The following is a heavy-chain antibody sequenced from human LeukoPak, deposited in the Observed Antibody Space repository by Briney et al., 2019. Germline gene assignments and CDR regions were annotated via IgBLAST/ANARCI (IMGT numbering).Heavy chain of an antibody. CDR2: IKQDGSEK. D-gene: IGHD2-15*01. V-gene: IGHV3-7*03. CDR3: ARVAHCSGGSCYVYYYYYMDV. Sequence: PGGSLRLSCAASGFTFSSYWMSWVRQAPGKGLEWVANIKQDGSEKYYVDSVKGRFTISRDNAKNSLYLQMNSLRAADTAVYYCARVAHCSGGSCYVYYYYYMDVWGKGTTVTVSS. CDR1: GFTFSSYW. J-gene: IGHJ6*03.